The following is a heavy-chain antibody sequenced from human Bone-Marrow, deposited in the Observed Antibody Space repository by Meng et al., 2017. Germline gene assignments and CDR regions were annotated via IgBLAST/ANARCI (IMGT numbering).Heavy chain of an antibody. J-gene: IGHJ1*01. CDR1: GCTFDDYG. CDR2: INWNGGST. Sequence: GESLKISCAASGCTFDDYGMSWVRQAPGKGLEWVSGINWNGGSTGYADSVKGRFTISRDNAKNSLYLQMNSLRAEDTALYHCARNYGIAVAGPFQHWGQGTLVTVSS. CDR3: ARNYGIAVAGPFQH. D-gene: IGHD6-19*01. V-gene: IGHV3-20*01.